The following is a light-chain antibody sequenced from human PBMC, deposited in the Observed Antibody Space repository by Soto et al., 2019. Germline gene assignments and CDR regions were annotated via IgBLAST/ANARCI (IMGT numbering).Light chain of an antibody. CDR2: AAS. CDR3: QQSYSIPYT. Sequence: DIQMTQSPSSLSASVGDRVSITCRANQTIRNFVQWYQQKPGKVPKFLIYAASSLVDGVPSRFSGSGSGADFTLTISSLQPEDFATYYCQQSYSIPYTFGQGTKLDIK. V-gene: IGKV1-39*01. CDR1: QTIRNF. J-gene: IGKJ2*01.